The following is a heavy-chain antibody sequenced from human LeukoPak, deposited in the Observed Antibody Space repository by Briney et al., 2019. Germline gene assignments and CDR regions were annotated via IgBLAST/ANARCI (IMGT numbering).Heavy chain of an antibody. CDR1: GFTFSTYG. Sequence: GGSLRLSCAASGFTFSTYGMHWVRQAPGKGLEWVAFIFYDENNKHYADSVKGRFTISRDNSKNTLYLQMNSLRAEDTAVYYCAKDLAGSSGWWGPQPYYYGMDVWGQGTTVTVSS. V-gene: IGHV3-30*02. D-gene: IGHD6-19*01. CDR2: IFYDENNK. J-gene: IGHJ6*02. CDR3: AKDLAGSSGWWGPQPYYYGMDV.